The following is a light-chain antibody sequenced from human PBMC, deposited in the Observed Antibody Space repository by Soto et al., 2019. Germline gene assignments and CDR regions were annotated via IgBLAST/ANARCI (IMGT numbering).Light chain of an antibody. V-gene: IGKV1-39*01. Sequence: QMIQSPSSLFASVGDRVTITCRASQSISSHLNWYQQKVGQTPRLLIYAASTLQSEVPPRFSRSGSGTEFTLTISGLQREDFATYYCQQSHSAPLTFGGGTKIQI. CDR1: QSISSH. CDR3: QQSHSAPLT. CDR2: AAS. J-gene: IGKJ4*01.